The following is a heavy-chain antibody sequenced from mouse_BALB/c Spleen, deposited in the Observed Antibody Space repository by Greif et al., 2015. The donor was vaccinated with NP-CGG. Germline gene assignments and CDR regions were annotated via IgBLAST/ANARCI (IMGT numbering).Heavy chain of an antibody. D-gene: IGHD1-1*01. V-gene: IGHV5-15*02. CDR2: ISNLAYSI. CDR1: GFTFSDYG. CDR3: ARDYYGSSYWYFDV. J-gene: IGHJ1*01. Sequence: EVQRVESGGGLVQPGGSRKLSCAASGFTFSDYGMAWVRQAPGKGPEWVAFISNLAYSIYYADTVTGRFTISRENAKNTLYREMSSLRSEDTAMYYCARDYYGSSYWYFDVWGAGTTVTVSS.